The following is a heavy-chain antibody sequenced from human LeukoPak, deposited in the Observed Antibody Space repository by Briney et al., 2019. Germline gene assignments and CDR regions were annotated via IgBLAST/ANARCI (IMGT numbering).Heavy chain of an antibody. D-gene: IGHD6-6*01. J-gene: IGHJ4*02. V-gene: IGHV1-2*02. CDR2: INPNSGGT. CDR1: GYTFTGYY. CDR3: ARLRDSSSPGDFDF. Sequence: GASVKVSCKASGYTFTGYYMHWVRQAPGQGLEWMGWINPNSGGTNYAQKFQGRVTMTRDTSISTAYMELIRVKSDDTAVYYCARLRDSSSPGDFDFWGQGTLVTVSS.